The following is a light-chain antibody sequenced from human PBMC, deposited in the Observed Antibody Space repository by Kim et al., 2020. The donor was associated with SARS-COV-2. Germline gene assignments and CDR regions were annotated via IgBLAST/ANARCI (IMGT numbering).Light chain of an antibody. CDR3: QQYAESPPT. Sequence: EIVLTQSPGTLSLSPGERATLSCRASQTVSSIYLASYQQKPGQAPRLIIYGISTRATGIPDRFSGSGSGTDFVLTISRLEPEDFAVYYCQQYAESPPTFGQGTKVDIK. J-gene: IGKJ1*01. CDR2: GIS. V-gene: IGKV3-20*01. CDR1: QTVSSIY.